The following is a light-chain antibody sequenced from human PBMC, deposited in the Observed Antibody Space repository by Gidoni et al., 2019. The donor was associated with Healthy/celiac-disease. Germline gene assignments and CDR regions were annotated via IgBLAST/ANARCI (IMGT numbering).Light chain of an antibody. V-gene: IGKV3-11*01. CDR1: QSVSSY. J-gene: IGKJ5*01. CDR2: DAS. CDR3: QQRSNWPRLII. Sequence: EIVLTQSPATLSLSPGERATLSCRASQSVSSYLAWYQQKPGQAPRLLIYDASNRATGIPARFSGSGSGTDFTLTISSLEPEDFAVYYCQQRSNWPRLIIFGQGTRLEIK.